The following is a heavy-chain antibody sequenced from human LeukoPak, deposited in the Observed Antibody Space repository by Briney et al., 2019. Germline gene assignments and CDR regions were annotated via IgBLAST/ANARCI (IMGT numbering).Heavy chain of an antibody. D-gene: IGHD1-1*01. CDR2: TSLDGSDQ. V-gene: IGHV3-30-3*01. J-gene: IGHJ3*02. CDR3: ARARGTTGTTRIAFDI. Sequence: GGSLRLSCSTSGFTFSTYPMHWVRQAPGKGLEWVAVTSLDGSDQYYADSVKGRFTISRDNSKNAVYLQMDSLRPEDTAVCYCARARGTTGTTRIAFDIWGKGTMVTVSS. CDR1: GFTFSTYP.